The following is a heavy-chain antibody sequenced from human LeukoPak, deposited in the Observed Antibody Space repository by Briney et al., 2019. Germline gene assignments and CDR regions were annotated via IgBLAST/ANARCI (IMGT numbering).Heavy chain of an antibody. J-gene: IGHJ4*02. CDR2: ISYDGSNK. CDR1: GFTFSSYA. V-gene: IGHV3-30*01. D-gene: IGHD2-15*01. Sequence: GGSLRLSCAASGFTFSSYAMHWVRQAPGKGLEWVAVISYDGSNKYYADSAKGRFTISRDDSKNTLYLQMNSLRAEDTAVYYCARDWSIVVPAYYFDYWGQGTLVTVSS. CDR3: ARDWSIVVPAYYFDY.